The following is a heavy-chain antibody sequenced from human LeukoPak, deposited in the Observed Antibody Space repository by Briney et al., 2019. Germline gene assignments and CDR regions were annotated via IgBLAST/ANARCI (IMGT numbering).Heavy chain of an antibody. Sequence: SETLSLTCTVSAGSISSSSYSWGWIRQPPGKGLEWIGSIYYSGNTYYNPSLKSRVTISVDTSKNQFSLKLNSVTAADTAVYYCARHVRKRGIAAAGSPGWFDPWGQGTLVTVSS. CDR1: AGSISSSSYS. V-gene: IGHV4-39*01. CDR3: ARHVRKRGIAAAGSPGWFDP. J-gene: IGHJ5*02. CDR2: IYYSGNT. D-gene: IGHD6-13*01.